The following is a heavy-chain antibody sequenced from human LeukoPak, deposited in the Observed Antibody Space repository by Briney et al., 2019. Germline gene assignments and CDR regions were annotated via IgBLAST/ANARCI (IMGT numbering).Heavy chain of an antibody. D-gene: IGHD3-10*01. CDR3: AKRSGVSYGYFDY. CDR2: IPGSGDST. V-gene: IGHV3-23*01. J-gene: IGHJ4*02. Sequence: GGSLRLSCAASGFTFSNYAMSWVRQAPGKGLEWVSAIPGSGDSTDYADSVKGRFTISRDNSKNTWYLQMNSLRAEDTAVYYCAKRSGVSYGYFDYWGQGTLVTVSS. CDR1: GFTFSNYA.